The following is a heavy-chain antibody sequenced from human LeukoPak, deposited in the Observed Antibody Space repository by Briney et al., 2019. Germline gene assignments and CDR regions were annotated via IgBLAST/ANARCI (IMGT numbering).Heavy chain of an antibody. CDR1: GGSISSGGYY. CDR2: IYWSGTT. CDR3: ARGSVFGVAFDAFDI. D-gene: IGHD3-3*01. Sequence: SETLSLTCTVSGGSISSGGYYWSWIRQPPGKGLEWIGYIYWSGTTFYNPSLKSRATISIDRSKNQFSLKLSSVTAADTAVYYCARGSVFGVAFDAFDIWGQGTMVTVSS. J-gene: IGHJ3*02. V-gene: IGHV4-30-2*01.